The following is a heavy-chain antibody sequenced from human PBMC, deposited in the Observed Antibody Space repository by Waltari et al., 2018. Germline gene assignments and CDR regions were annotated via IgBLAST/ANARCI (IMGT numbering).Heavy chain of an antibody. Sequence: QVQLVQSGAEVKKPGSSVKVSCKASGGTFSSYAISWVRQAPGQGLAWMGGNIPILCTANYAQKFQGRVTITADESTSTAYMELSSLRSEDTAVYYCARNLGGITMVRGVFYGMDVWGQGTTVTVSS. CDR1: GGTFSSYA. J-gene: IGHJ6*02. CDR3: ARNLGGITMVRGVFYGMDV. V-gene: IGHV1-69*01. CDR2: NIPILCTA. D-gene: IGHD3-10*01.